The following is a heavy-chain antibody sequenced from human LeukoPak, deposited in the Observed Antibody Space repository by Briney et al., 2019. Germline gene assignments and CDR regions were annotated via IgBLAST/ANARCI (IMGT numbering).Heavy chain of an antibody. CDR1: GESLNYYY. CDR2: IFDGKTI. D-gene: IGHD4-23*01. CDR3: ASGAWATRLNS. Sequence: KPSDTLSLTCAVYGESLNYYYGSWIRQSPGKGREWIGDIFDGKTINYNPSLKSRVTISAATSSQQFSLNLKSVTAADTAVYFCASGAWATRLNSWAQGALVIVSS. V-gene: IGHV4-34*12. J-gene: IGHJ4*02.